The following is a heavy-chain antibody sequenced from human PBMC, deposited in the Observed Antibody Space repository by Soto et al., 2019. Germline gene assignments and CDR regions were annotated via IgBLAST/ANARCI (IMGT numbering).Heavy chain of an antibody. CDR3: ARHCSGGSCYYAFDI. CDR2: IYYSGST. V-gene: IGHV4-59*08. Sequence: QVQLQESGPGLVKPSETLSLTCTVSGGSISSYYWSWIRQPPGKGLEWIAYIYYSGSTNYNPSLKSRGTISVDTSKNHFPLKLSSVTAADTAVYYCARHCSGGSCYYAFDIWGQGTMVTVSS. CDR1: GGSISSYY. J-gene: IGHJ3*02. D-gene: IGHD2-15*01.